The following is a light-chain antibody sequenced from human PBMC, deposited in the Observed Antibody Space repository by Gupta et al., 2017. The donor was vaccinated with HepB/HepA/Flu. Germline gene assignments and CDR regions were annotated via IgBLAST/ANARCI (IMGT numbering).Light chain of an antibody. J-gene: IGKJ5*01. CDR1: QSISSY. Sequence: DIQMTQSPSSLSASVGDRVTITCRASQSISSYLNWYQQKPGKAPKLLIYAASSLQSGVPSRFSGSGSGTXFTLTIXSLQPEDFATYYCQQSYSTHITFGXGTRLEIK. V-gene: IGKV1-39*01. CDR2: AAS. CDR3: QQSYSTHIT.